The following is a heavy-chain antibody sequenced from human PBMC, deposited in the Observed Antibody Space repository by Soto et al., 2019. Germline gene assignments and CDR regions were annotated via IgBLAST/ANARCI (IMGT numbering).Heavy chain of an antibody. D-gene: IGHD6-13*01. CDR2: IYYSGST. CDR1: GGSVSSGSYY. J-gene: IGHJ6*02. Sequence: SETLSLTCTVSGGSVSSGSYYWSWIRQPPGKGLEWIGYIYYSGSTNYNPSLKSRVTISVDTSKNQFSLKLSSVTAADTAVYSCARDRIAAAGTYYYYYGMDVWGQGTTVTVSS. V-gene: IGHV4-61*01. CDR3: ARDRIAAAGTYYYYYGMDV.